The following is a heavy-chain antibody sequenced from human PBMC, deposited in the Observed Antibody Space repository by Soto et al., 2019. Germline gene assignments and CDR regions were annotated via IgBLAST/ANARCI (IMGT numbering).Heavy chain of an antibody. CDR2: IWYDGSNK. CDR3: AREMATYYYYYGMDV. V-gene: IGHV3-33*01. D-gene: IGHD5-12*01. CDR1: GFTFSSYG. Sequence: GGSLRLSCAASGFTFSSYGMHWVRQAPGKGLEWVAVIWYDGSNKYYADSVKGRFTISRDNSKNTLYLQMNSLRAEDTAVYYCAREMATYYYYYGMDVWGQGTTVTVSS. J-gene: IGHJ6*02.